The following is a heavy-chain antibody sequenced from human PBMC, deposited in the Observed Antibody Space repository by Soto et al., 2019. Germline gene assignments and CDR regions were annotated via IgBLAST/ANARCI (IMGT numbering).Heavy chain of an antibody. J-gene: IGHJ4*02. CDR2: ISYDGSNK. V-gene: IGHV3-30*03. Sequence: QVQLVESGGGVVQPGRSLRLSCAASGFPFTSYGMHWVREGPGKGLEWLAVISYDGSNKFYADSVKGRFTISRDNSKNPLYLQMNSLRPEETALYYCVGGQFYFDYRGQGTLVIVSS. D-gene: IGHD3-10*01. CDR3: VGGQFYFDY. CDR1: GFPFTSYG.